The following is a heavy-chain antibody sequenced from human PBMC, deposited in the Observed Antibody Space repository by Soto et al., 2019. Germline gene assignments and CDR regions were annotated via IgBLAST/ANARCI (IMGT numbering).Heavy chain of an antibody. V-gene: IGHV4-34*01. CDR3: ATRITVFGLLIPPFDP. CDR1: VGSVNGYY. Sequence: AETLSLTCAVYVGSVNGYYWSWIRQPPGKGLESIGEINHTGGTHYNPSLKSRVTMSVDTSKNQFSLRLSSVTAADTAIYYCATRITVFGLLIPPFDPWGQGTQVTVSS. J-gene: IGHJ5*02. CDR2: INHTGGT. D-gene: IGHD3-3*01.